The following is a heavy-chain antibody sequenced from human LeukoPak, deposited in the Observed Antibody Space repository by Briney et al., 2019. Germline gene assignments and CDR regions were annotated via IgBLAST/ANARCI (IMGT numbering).Heavy chain of an antibody. Sequence: SGGSLRLSCAASGFTFSSYSMNWVRQAPGKGLEWVSSISSSSSYIYYADSVKGRFTISRDNAKNSLYLQMNSLRAEDTAVYYCARIAVFRGYSYGYEKAYVAPGSAWFDPWGQGTLVTVSS. CDR2: ISSSSSYI. CDR1: GFTFSSYS. CDR3: ARIAVFRGYSYGYEKAYVAPGSAWFDP. V-gene: IGHV3-21*01. D-gene: IGHD5-18*01. J-gene: IGHJ5*02.